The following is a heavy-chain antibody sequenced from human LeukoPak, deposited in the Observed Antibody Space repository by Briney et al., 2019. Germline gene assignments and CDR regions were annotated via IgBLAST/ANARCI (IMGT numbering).Heavy chain of an antibody. CDR2: MNPNSGNT. J-gene: IGHJ4*02. D-gene: IGHD3-9*01. Sequence: ASVKVSCKASGYTFTSYDINWVRQATGQGLEWMGWMNPNSGNTGYAQKFQGRVTITRNTSISTAYMELSSLRSEDTAVYYCARARARGGYFDWLLQYYFDYWGQGTLVTVSS. V-gene: IGHV1-8*03. CDR3: ARARARGGYFDWLLQYYFDY. CDR1: GYTFTSYD.